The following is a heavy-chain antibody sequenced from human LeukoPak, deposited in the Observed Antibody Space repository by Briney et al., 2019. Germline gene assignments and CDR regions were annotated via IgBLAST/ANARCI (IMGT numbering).Heavy chain of an antibody. V-gene: IGHV3-9*01. Sequence: GGSLRLSCVGSGFSLDDYAMHWVRQAPGKGLEWVSSIGWDSGNTAYGDSVKGRFTISRDNAKNSLYLQMNSLRPEDTAFYYCIKDMGFDLLKDAFEMWGRGTLVTVSS. J-gene: IGHJ3*02. CDR1: GFSLDDYA. D-gene: IGHD1-26*01. CDR2: IGWDSGNT. CDR3: IKDMGFDLLKDAFEM.